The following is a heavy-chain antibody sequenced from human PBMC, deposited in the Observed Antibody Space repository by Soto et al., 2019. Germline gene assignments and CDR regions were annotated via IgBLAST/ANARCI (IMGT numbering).Heavy chain of an antibody. CDR3: ARRRRIAAAGSGWFDP. V-gene: IGHV1-8*01. CDR1: GYTFTSYD. D-gene: IGHD6-13*01. Sequence: ASVKVSCKASGYTFTSYDINWVRQATGQGLEWMGWMNPNSGNTGYAQKFQGRVTMTRNTSISTAYMELSSLRSEDTAVYYCARRRRIAAAGSGWFDPWGQGTLVTVSS. J-gene: IGHJ5*02. CDR2: MNPNSGNT.